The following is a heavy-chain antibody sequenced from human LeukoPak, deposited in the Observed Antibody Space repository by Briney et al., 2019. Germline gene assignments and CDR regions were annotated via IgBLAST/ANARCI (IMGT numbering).Heavy chain of an antibody. D-gene: IGHD6-6*01. CDR2: ISSSSSTI. Sequence: GGSLRLSCAASGFTFSSYSMNRVRQAPGKGLEWVSYISSSSSTIYYADSVKGRFTISRDNAKNSLYLQMNSLRAEDTAVYYCAREGLEYSSSMGDYWGQGTLVTVSS. CDR3: AREGLEYSSSMGDY. J-gene: IGHJ4*02. V-gene: IGHV3-48*01. CDR1: GFTFSSYS.